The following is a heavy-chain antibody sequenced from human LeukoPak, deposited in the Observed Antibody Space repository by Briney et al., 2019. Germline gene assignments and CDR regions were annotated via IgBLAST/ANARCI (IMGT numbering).Heavy chain of an antibody. J-gene: IGHJ4*02. CDR2: IIPILGIA. V-gene: IGHV1-69*04. D-gene: IGHD5-18*01. CDR3: ARDGAYSYGYAYFDY. Sequence: ASVKVSCKASGGTFSSYAISWVRQAPGQGLEWMGRIIPILGIANYAQKFQGGVTITADKSTSTAYMELSSLRSEDTAVYYCARDGAYSYGYAYFDYWGQGTLVTVSS. CDR1: GGTFSSYA.